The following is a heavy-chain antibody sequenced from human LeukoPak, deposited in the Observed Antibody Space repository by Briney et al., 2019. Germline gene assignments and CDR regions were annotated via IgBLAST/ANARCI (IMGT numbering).Heavy chain of an antibody. D-gene: IGHD6-19*01. V-gene: IGHV3-64*01. CDR1: GFTFSDYV. CDR2: ISSNGGST. Sequence: PGGSLRLSCAASGFTFSDYVMHWVRQAPGKGLEYVSTISSNGGSTYYANSVKGRFTVSRDNSKNTLYLQMGSLRAEDMAVYYCARDSSSRPFDYWGQGTLVTVSA. CDR3: ARDSSSRPFDY. J-gene: IGHJ4*02.